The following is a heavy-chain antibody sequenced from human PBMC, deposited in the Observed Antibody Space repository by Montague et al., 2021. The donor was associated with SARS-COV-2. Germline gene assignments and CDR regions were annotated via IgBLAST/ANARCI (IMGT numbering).Heavy chain of an antibody. CDR3: ARLESTRGVIIRGAFHI. Sequence: SETLSLTCSVSGDSITNSRYYWGWIRQPPGKGLEWIGTIYYSGSAYYNPSLKSRVTISVDTSKDQFSLKLYSVTATDTAVYYCARLESTRGVIIRGAFHIWGQGTKGTVSS. J-gene: IGHJ3*02. D-gene: IGHD3-10*01. CDR1: GDSITNSRYY. V-gene: IGHV4-39*01. CDR2: IYYSGSA.